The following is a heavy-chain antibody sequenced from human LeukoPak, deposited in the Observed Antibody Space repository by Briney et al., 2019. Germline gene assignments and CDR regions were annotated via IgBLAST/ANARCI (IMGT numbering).Heavy chain of an antibody. CDR2: VYYTGST. Sequence: SETLFLTCTVSGGSISTYFWYWLRQPPGKGLEWIGFVYYTGSTDYNPSLKSRVSISVDTSKNQFSLKLSSVTVADTAVYYCARPVSKGYSDYYMDVWGKGTTVTVSS. CDR3: ARPVSKGYSDYYMDV. CDR1: GGSISTYF. D-gene: IGHD5-12*01. J-gene: IGHJ6*03. V-gene: IGHV4-59*08.